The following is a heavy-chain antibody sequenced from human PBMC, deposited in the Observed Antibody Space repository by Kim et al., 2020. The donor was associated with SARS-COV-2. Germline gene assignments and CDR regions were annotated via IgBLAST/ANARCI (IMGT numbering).Heavy chain of an antibody. CDR3: ARDQRAARLIGVDY. V-gene: IGHV1-2*02. CDR1: GYTFTGYY. Sequence: ASVKVSCKASGYTFTGYYMHWVRQAPGQGLEWMGWINPNSGGTNYAQKFQGRVTMTRDTSISTAYMELSSLRSDDTAVYYCARDQRAARLIGVDYWGQGTLVTVSS. J-gene: IGHJ4*02. D-gene: IGHD6-6*01. CDR2: INPNSGGT.